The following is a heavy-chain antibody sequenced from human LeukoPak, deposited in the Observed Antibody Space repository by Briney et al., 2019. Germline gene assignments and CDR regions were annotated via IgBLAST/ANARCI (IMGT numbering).Heavy chain of an antibody. J-gene: IGHJ4*02. D-gene: IGHD4-17*01. CDR1: GGTFSSYA. CDR3: ARPYELGGDHGDFTLSR. CDR2: IIPIFGTA. Sequence: SVKVSCKASGGTFSSYAISWVRQAPGQGLEWMGGIIPIFGTANYAQKFQGRVTITADKSTSTAYMELSSLRSEDTAVYYCARPYELGGDHGDFTLSRWGQGTLVTVSS. V-gene: IGHV1-69*06.